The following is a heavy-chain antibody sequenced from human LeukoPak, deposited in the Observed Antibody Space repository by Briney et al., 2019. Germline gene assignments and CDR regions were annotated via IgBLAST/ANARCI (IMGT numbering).Heavy chain of an antibody. CDR1: GYTFTQYW. CDR2: IYPDDSDT. D-gene: IGHD5-18*01. Sequence: GESLKISCKVSGYTFTQYWIGWVRQMPGKGLEWMGIIYPDDSDTRYSPSFQGQVTISADKSINTACLQWSSLKASDSAMYYCARHEDTALVDYWGQGTLVTVSS. V-gene: IGHV5-51*01. CDR3: ARHEDTALVDY. J-gene: IGHJ4*02.